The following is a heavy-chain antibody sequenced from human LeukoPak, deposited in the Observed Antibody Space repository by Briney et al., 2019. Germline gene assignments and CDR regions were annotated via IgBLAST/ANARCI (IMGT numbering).Heavy chain of an antibody. D-gene: IGHD5-24*01. CDR2: LSYDGSNK. CDR3: AISLPEMATSG. J-gene: IGHJ4*02. V-gene: IGHV3-30*03. Sequence: GGSLTLKCAAYGFTFSSYGMLRHPQAPGQGLEWVAVLSYDGSNKYYADYVKGSMTIYRDISTTTMYLNMHRLRAEDTAVYYCAISLPEMATSGWGQGTLGTVSS. CDR1: GFTFSSYG.